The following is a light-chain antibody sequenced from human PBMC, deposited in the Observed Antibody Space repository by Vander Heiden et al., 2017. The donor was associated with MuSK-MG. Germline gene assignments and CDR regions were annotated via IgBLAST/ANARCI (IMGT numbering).Light chain of an antibody. V-gene: IGKV3-20*01. J-gene: IGKJ4*01. CDR3: QRYSSSPT. CDR2: GST. Sequence: EFVLPQSQGPLPLPPAERATLPCRPIQSVGSNYLACHQQKAGQAPRLLIYGSTSKGTGIPGRFGRSWSGTDFTLTISRLEAEDFAVYHCQRYSSSPTFGGGTKVEIK. CDR1: QSVGSNY.